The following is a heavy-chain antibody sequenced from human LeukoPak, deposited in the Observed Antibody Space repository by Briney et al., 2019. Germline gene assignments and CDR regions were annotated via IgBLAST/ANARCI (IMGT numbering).Heavy chain of an antibody. CDR2: INHRGSA. Sequence: KPSETLSLTCAVFGETLSGRYWTWSRQPPGKGLEWIGEINHRGSANYNPSSKSRVPISGDTSNQFYLTLASVTAPDTAVYFCARGHPMPGRSVSRYYYNYYMDVWGNGTTVIVSS. D-gene: IGHD5/OR15-5a*01. V-gene: IGHV4-34*01. CDR1: GETLSGRY. CDR3: ARGHPMPGRSVSRYYYNYYMDV. J-gene: IGHJ6*03.